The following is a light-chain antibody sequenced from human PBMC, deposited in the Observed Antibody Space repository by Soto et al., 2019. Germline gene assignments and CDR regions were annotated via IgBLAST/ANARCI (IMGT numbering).Light chain of an antibody. Sequence: QSVLTQPPSVSGAPGQRVTISCTGSSSNIGAGYDVHWYQQLPGTAPKLLLYGNTNRPSGVPDRFSGSKSGASASLAITGLQAEDAADYYCQSYDNSLITYVFGTGTKVTVL. V-gene: IGLV1-40*01. CDR3: QSYDNSLITYV. CDR2: GNT. CDR1: SSNIGAGYD. J-gene: IGLJ1*01.